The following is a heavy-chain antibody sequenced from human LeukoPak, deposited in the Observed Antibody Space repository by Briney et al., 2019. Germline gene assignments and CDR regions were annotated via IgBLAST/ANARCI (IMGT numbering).Heavy chain of an antibody. V-gene: IGHV3-23*01. J-gene: IGHJ4*02. D-gene: IGHD3-22*01. CDR1: GFTFSSYA. CDR2: ISGSGGST. Sequence: GGSLRLSCAASGFTFSSYAMSWVRQAPGKGLEWVSAISGSGGSTYYADSVKGRFTISRDNSKNTLYLQMNSLRAGDTAVYYCAKTTPYYYDSSGYYPYYFDYWGQGTLVTVSS. CDR3: AKTTPYYYDSSGYYPYYFDY.